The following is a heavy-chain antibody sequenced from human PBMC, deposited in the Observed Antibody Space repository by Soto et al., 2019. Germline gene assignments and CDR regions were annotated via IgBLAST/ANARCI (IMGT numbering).Heavy chain of an antibody. Sequence: QVQMVQSGAEVKKPGASVRVSCKASGYAFATYGITWMRQAPGQGLEWMGWINPDKGGTDYAQNLQGRVTMTTDASTSTVYMELMSLTPDDTAVYYCARGARPTTVSAGAYTPFDYWGQGTLVTVTS. CDR1: GYAFATYG. V-gene: IGHV1-18*01. CDR3: ARGARPTTVSAGAYTPFDY. J-gene: IGHJ4*02. D-gene: IGHD4-17*01. CDR2: INPDKGGT.